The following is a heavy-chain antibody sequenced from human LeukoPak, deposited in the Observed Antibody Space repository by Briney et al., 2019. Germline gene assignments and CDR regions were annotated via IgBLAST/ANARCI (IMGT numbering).Heavy chain of an antibody. CDR1: GGSFSGYY. D-gene: IGHD3-10*01. J-gene: IGHJ4*02. V-gene: IGHV4-34*01. CDR2: INHSGST. CDR3: GSWRLLLWCGEPYFAY. Sequence: PSETLSLTCAVYGGSFSGYYWSWIRQPPGKGLEWIGEINHSGSTNYNPSLKSRVTISVDTSKNQFSLKLSSVTAADTAVYYCGSWRLLLWCGEPYFAYGGQGTLVTVSS.